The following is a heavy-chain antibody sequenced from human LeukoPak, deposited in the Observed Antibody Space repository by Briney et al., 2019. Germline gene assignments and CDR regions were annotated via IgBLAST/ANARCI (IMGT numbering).Heavy chain of an antibody. CDR2: ISSSGSTI. CDR3: ARNQSVWGCYRQTFDY. CDR1: RANLSVYE. D-gene: IGHD3-16*02. Sequence: PGGSLRLSCAACRANLSVYEISWARQAPGKGLGWVSYISSSGSTIYYADSVKGRFTISRDNAKNSLYLQMNRLRAEDTALYYNARNQSVWGCYRQTFDYWGQGTLVTVSS. J-gene: IGHJ4*02. V-gene: IGHV3-48*03.